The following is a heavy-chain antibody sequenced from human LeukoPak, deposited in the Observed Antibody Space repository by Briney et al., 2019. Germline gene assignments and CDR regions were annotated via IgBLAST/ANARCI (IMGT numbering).Heavy chain of an antibody. J-gene: IGHJ4*02. Sequence: ASVKVSCKASGYTFTGYYMHWVRQAPGQGLEWMGWINPNSGGTNYAQKFQGRVTMTRDTSISTAYMELSRLRSDDTAVYYCARKPSYDSSGYYADYWGQGTLVTVSS. CDR3: ARKPSYDSSGYYADY. V-gene: IGHV1-2*02. D-gene: IGHD3-22*01. CDR2: INPNSGGT. CDR1: GYTFTGYY.